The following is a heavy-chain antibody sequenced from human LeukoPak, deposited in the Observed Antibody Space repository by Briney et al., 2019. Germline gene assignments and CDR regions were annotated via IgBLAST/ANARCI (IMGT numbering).Heavy chain of an antibody. CDR2: INPKNAGT. CDR3: ARTLYIAAAPGGFDY. Sequence: GASVKVSCKASGYTFTGHYIHWVRQAPGQGLEWMEWINPKNAGTNYAQKFQGRVTMTRDTSTGTAYMELSRLRSDDSAVYYCARTLYIAAAPGGFDYWGQGTLVAVSS. D-gene: IGHD6-13*01. CDR1: GYTFTGHY. J-gene: IGHJ4*02. V-gene: IGHV1-2*02.